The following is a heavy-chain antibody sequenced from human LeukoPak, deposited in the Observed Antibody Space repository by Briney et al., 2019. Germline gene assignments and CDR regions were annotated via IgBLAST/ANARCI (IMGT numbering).Heavy chain of an antibody. CDR3: ARRKMAQVVPAAMDAFDI. CDR1: GYSFTSYW. J-gene: IGHJ3*02. D-gene: IGHD2-2*01. CDR2: IYPGDSDT. V-gene: IGHV5-51*01. Sequence: GESLQISCQGSGYSFTSYWIGWVRQMPGKGLEWMGIIYPGDSDTRYSPSFQGRVTISADKSISTAYLQWSSLKASDTAMYYCARRKMAQVVPAAMDAFDIWGQGTMVTVSS.